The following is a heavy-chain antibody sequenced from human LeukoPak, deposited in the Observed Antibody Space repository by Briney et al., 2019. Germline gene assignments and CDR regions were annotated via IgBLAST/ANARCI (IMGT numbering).Heavy chain of an antibody. CDR3: AKDGPYGSGSPFDY. J-gene: IGHJ4*02. V-gene: IGHV3-53*05. Sequence: PGGSLRLSCAASGFTVSSNYMSWVRQAPGKGLEWVSVIYSGGSTYYADSVKGRFTISRDNAKNSLYLRMNSLRAEDTALYYCAKDGPYGSGSPFDYWGQGTLVTVSS. D-gene: IGHD3-10*01. CDR2: IYSGGST. CDR1: GFTVSSNY.